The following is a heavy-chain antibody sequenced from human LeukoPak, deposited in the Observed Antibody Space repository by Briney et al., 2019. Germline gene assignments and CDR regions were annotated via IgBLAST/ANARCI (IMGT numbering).Heavy chain of an antibody. J-gene: IGHJ4*02. D-gene: IGHD6-19*01. Sequence: ASMKVSCKASGYTFTSYGITWVRQAPGQGLEGMGWVSGYNGDTDYAQNLQGRVTMTTDTSTSTAYLELRSLISDDTAVYFCARDIGASAWDRLGYYWGQGTLVTVSS. V-gene: IGHV1-18*01. CDR2: VSGYNGDT. CDR1: GYTFTSYG. CDR3: ARDIGASAWDRLGYY.